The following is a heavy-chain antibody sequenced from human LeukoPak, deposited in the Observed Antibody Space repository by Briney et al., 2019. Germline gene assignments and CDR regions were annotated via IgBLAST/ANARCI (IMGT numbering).Heavy chain of an antibody. CDR3: AKEHCSSDPCYVDY. Sequence: PGGSLRLSCAASGNYWMHWVRQAPGKGLVWVSRINSDGSSTSYADSVKGRFTISRDNSKNTLYLQMDSLRAEDTAVYYCAKEHCSSDPCYVDYWGQGSLVTVSS. CDR1: GNYW. V-gene: IGHV3-74*01. J-gene: IGHJ4*02. D-gene: IGHD2-2*01. CDR2: INSDGSST.